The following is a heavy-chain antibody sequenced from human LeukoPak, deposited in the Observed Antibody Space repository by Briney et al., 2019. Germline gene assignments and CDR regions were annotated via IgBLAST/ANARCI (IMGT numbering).Heavy chain of an antibody. Sequence: PSETLSLTCSVSGGSISPYYWSWIRQPPGKGLEWIGYVSYRGHTNYNPSLKSRVTISVDTSKNQFSLKLSSVTAADTAVYYCAREPQKSGGGFDYWGQGTLVTVSS. D-gene: IGHD3-10*01. CDR2: VSYRGHT. CDR1: GGSISPYY. V-gene: IGHV4-59*01. J-gene: IGHJ4*02. CDR3: AREPQKSGGGFDY.